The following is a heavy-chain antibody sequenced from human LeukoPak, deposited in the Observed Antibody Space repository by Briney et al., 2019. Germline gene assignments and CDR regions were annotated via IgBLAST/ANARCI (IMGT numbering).Heavy chain of an antibody. D-gene: IGHD3-10*01. V-gene: IGHV1-46*01. CDR3: AEDEKYSYDGAGTAGEVYYYYYMDV. CDR1: GYTFTMYY. Sequence: GASVKVSCKASGYTFTMYYIHWVRQAPGQGLEWMGMINPSDGATTYAQRFQGRVTMTRDMSTTTVYMELSSLRSEDTAVYYCAEDEKYSYDGAGTAGEVYYYYYMDVWGKGTTVTVSS. CDR2: INPSDGAT. J-gene: IGHJ6*03.